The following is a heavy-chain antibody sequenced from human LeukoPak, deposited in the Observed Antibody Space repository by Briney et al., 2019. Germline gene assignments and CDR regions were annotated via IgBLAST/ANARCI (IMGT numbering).Heavy chain of an antibody. Sequence: GGSLRLSCAASGFTFSGYDMHWLRQVPGKGLEWVSAVATTGDTYYPGSVKSRFTISRENAENSLYLQVDRLRAGDTAVYYCARGRGYSGYLDYWGQGTLVTVSS. CDR1: GFTFSGYD. D-gene: IGHD5-12*01. V-gene: IGHV3-13*01. J-gene: IGHJ4*02. CDR2: VATTGDT. CDR3: ARGRGYSGYLDY.